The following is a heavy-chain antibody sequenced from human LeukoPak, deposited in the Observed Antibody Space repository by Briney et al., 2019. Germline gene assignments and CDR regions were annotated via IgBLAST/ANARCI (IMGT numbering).Heavy chain of an antibody. CDR2: IYTNGNT. J-gene: IGHJ3*02. CDR1: GASISTNY. CDR3: ARSAWGYDSSGLAFDI. V-gene: IGHV4-4*07. Sequence: KSSETLSLTCTVSGASISTNYWSWIRQPAGKGLEWIGRIYTNGNTNYNPSLKGRVTMSVDTSKNHISLKVTSVTAADTAMYYCARSAWGYDSSGLAFDIWGQGTMVTVSS. D-gene: IGHD3-22*01.